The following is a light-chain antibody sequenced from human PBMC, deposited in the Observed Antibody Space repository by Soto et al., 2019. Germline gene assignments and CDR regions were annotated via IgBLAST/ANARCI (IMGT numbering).Light chain of an antibody. CDR3: QQYNSWPRT. V-gene: IGKV3-15*01. CDR1: QSVSSN. J-gene: IGKJ1*01. Sequence: EIVLTQSPGTLSVSPGERATLCCRSCQSVSSNLAWYQQKPGQAPRLLIYGASTRATGIPARFSGSGSGTEFTLTISSLQSEDFATYYCQQYNSWPRTFGQGTKVDI. CDR2: GAS.